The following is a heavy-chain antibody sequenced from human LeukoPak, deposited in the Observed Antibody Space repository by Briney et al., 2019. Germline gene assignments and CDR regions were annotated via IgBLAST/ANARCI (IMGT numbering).Heavy chain of an antibody. Sequence: GGSLRLSCAASGFTFSGSHMHWVRQAPGKGLEWVSAISGSGGSTYYADSVKGRFTISRDNSKNTLYLQMNSLRAEDTAVYYCAKNFEESVFDYWGQGTLVTVSS. CDR3: AKNFEESVFDY. CDR1: GFTFSGSH. CDR2: ISGSGGST. V-gene: IGHV3-23*01. J-gene: IGHJ4*02. D-gene: IGHD3-9*01.